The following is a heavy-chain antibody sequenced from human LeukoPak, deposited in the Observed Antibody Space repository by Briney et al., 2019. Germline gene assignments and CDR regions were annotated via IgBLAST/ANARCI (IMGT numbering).Heavy chain of an antibody. D-gene: IGHD5-18*01. Sequence: RASAKVSCKASGYTFTSYDINWVRQATGQGLEWMGWMNPNSGNTGYAQKFQGRVTMTRNTSISTAYMELSSLRSEDTAVYYCARGSYGYLGFDYWGQGTLVTVSS. CDR2: MNPNSGNT. CDR3: ARGSYGYLGFDY. J-gene: IGHJ4*02. V-gene: IGHV1-8*01. CDR1: GYTFTSYD.